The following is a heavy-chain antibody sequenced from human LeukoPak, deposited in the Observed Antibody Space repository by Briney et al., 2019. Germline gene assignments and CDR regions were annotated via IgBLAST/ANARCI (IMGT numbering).Heavy chain of an antibody. D-gene: IGHD3-10*01. V-gene: IGHV1-69*06. CDR3: ARDRYYYGSGSQTNWFDP. J-gene: IGHJ5*02. CDR1: GGTFSSYA. CDR2: IIPIFGTA. Sequence: ASVTVSCKSSGGTFSSYAISWVRQAPGQGLEWMGGIIPIFGTANYAQKFQGRVTITADKSTSTAYMELSSLRSEDTAVYYCARDRYYYGSGSQTNWFDPWGQGTLVTVSS.